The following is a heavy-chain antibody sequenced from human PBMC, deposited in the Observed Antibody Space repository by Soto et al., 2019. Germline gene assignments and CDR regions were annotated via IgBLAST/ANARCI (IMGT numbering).Heavy chain of an antibody. CDR1: GGSISSGGYS. D-gene: IGHD3-16*02. J-gene: IGHJ5*02. V-gene: IGHV4-30-2*01. Sequence: SETLSLTCAVSGGSISSGGYSWSWIRQTPGKGLEWIGYIYHSGSTYYNPSLKSRVTISVDRSKNQFSLKLSSVTAADTAVYYCARGRYDYVWGSYRTHYNWFDPWGQGTLVTVSS. CDR2: IYHSGST. CDR3: ARGRYDYVWGSYRTHYNWFDP.